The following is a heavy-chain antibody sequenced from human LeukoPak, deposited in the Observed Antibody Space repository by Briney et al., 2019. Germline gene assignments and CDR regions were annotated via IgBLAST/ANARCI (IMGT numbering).Heavy chain of an antibody. CDR1: GYSISSGYY. J-gene: IGHJ4*02. D-gene: IGHD6-6*01. CDR2: IYHSGST. Sequence: PSETLSLTCTVSGYSISSGYYWGWIRQPPGKGLEWIGSIYHSGSTYYNPSPKSRVTISVDTSKNQFSLKLSSVTAADTAVYYCARESGIAARHFDYWGQGTLVTVSS. CDR3: ARESGIAARHFDY. V-gene: IGHV4-38-2*02.